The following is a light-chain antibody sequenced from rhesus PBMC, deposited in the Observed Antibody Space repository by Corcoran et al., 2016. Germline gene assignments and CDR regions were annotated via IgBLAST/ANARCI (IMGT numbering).Light chain of an antibody. Sequence: DIQMTQSPSSLSASVGDTVTITCQASQAISKYLAWYQQKPGKAPNLLIYDTSTLQSGVPSRFSGSGSGTEFTLTISSLQPEDFATYYCQQHNSYPPTFGGGTKV. CDR2: DTS. V-gene: IGKV1-25*01. CDR3: QQHNSYPPT. J-gene: IGKJ4*01. CDR1: QAISKY.